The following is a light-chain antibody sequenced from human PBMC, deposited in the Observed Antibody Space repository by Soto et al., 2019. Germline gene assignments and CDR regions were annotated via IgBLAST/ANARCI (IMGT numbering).Light chain of an antibody. Sequence: DIQMTQSPSTLSASVGDRVSITFRASQSISSWLAWYQQKPGKAPKLLIYDASSLESGVPSRFSGRGSGTEFTLTISSLQPDDFATYYCHQSYDIPTFGQGTRLEIK. J-gene: IGKJ5*01. CDR2: DAS. CDR1: QSISSW. V-gene: IGKV1-5*01. CDR3: HQSYDIPT.